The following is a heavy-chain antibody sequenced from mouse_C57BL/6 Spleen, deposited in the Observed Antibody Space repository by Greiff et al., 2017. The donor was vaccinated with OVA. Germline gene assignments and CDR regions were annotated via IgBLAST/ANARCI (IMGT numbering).Heavy chain of an antibody. V-gene: IGHV1-55*01. CDR1: GYPFTSYW. CDR2: IYPGSGST. J-gene: IGHJ3*01. CDR3: ARQGRGSWFAY. Sequence: QVQLQQPGAELVKPGASVKMSCKASGYPFTSYWITWVKQRPGQGLEWIGDIYPGSGSTNYNEKFESKATLTVDTSSSTAYMQLSSLTSEDSAVYYCARQGRGSWFAYWGQGTLVTVSA. D-gene: IGHD3-3*01.